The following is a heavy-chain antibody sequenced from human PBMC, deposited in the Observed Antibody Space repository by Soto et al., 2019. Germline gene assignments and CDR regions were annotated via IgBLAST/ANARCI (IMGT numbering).Heavy chain of an antibody. CDR3: ARLQAGSYKPWGVDYYGMDV. CDR1: GFTVSSNY. V-gene: IGHV3-53*04. CDR2: IYSGGST. D-gene: IGHD3-10*01. Sequence: EVQLVESGGGLVQPGGSLRLSCAASGFTVSSNYMSWVRQAPGKGLEWVSVIYSGGSTYYADSVKGRFTISRHNSKNTLDLQMDSLRAEDTAVYYCARLQAGSYKPWGVDYYGMDVWGQGTTVTVSS. J-gene: IGHJ6*02.